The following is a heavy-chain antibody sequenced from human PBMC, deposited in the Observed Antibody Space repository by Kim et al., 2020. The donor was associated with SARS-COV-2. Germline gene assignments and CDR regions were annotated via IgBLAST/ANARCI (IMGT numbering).Heavy chain of an antibody. V-gene: IGHV4-34*01. CDR3: ARGLPGATHYYDSSGLIDY. CDR1: GGSFSGYY. D-gene: IGHD3-22*01. Sequence: SETLSLTCAVYGGSFSGYYWSWIRQPPGKGLEWIGEINHSGSTNYNPSLKSRVTISVDTSKNQFSLKLSSVTAADTAVYYCARGLPGATHYYDSSGLIDYWGQGTLVTVSS. CDR2: INHSGST. J-gene: IGHJ4*02.